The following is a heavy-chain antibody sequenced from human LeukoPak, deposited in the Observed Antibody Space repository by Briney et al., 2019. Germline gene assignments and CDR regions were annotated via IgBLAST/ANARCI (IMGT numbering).Heavy chain of an antibody. D-gene: IGHD3-3*01. CDR1: GFTFSSYW. V-gene: IGHV3-7*01. CDR3: AREGYDFWSGYSGWRYYYYMDV. CDR2: IKQDGSEK. Sequence: PGGSLRLSCAASGFTFSSYWMSWVRQAPGKGLEWVANIKQDGSEKYYVDSVKGRFTISRDNAKNSLYLQMNSLRAEDTAVYYCAREGYDFWSGYSGWRYYYYMDVWGKGTTVTVSS. J-gene: IGHJ6*03.